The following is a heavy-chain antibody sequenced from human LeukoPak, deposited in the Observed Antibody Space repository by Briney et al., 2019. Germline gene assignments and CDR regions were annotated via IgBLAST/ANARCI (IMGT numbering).Heavy chain of an antibody. V-gene: IGHV3-9*01. CDR2: ISWNSGSI. D-gene: IGHD3-22*01. CDR3: AKDAVEPYYYDSSGRGAFDI. Sequence: GGSLRLSCAASGFTFDDYAMHWVRQAPGKGLEWVSGISWNSGSIGYADSVKGRFTISRDNAKNSLYLQMNSLRAEDTALYYCAKDAVEPYYYDSSGRGAFDIWGQGTMVTVSS. J-gene: IGHJ3*02. CDR1: GFTFDDYA.